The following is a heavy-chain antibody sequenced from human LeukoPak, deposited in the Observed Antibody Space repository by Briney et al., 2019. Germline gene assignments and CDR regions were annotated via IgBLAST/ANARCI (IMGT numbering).Heavy chain of an antibody. CDR1: GYSFTSYW. D-gene: IGHD3-22*01. V-gene: IGHV5-51*01. Sequence: GESLKISCKGSGYSFTSYWISWVRQMPGKGLEWMGIIYPGDSDTRYSPSFQGQVTISADKSISTAYLQWSSLKASDTAMYYCASTYYYDSSGYFDDAFDIWGQGTMVTVSS. CDR3: ASTYYYDSSGYFDDAFDI. CDR2: IYPGDSDT. J-gene: IGHJ3*02.